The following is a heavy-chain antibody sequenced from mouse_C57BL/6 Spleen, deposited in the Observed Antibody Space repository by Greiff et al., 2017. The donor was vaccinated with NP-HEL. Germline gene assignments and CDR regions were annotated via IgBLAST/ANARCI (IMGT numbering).Heavy chain of an antibody. CDR1: GYTFTSYW. D-gene: IGHD1-1*01. V-gene: IGHV1-52*01. J-gene: IGHJ4*01. Sequence: QVQLQQPGAELVRPGSSVKLSCKASGYTFTSYWMHWVKQRPIQGLEWIGNIDPSDSETHYNQKFKDKATLTVDKSSSTAYMQLSSLTSEDSAVYYCAIITTVVNYAMDYWGQGTSVTVSS. CDR3: AIITTVVNYAMDY. CDR2: IDPSDSET.